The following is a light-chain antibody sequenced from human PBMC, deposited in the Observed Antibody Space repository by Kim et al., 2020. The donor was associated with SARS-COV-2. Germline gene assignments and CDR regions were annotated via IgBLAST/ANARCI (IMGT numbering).Light chain of an antibody. Sequence: ASVGDRVTITCPASQGISNYLAWYQQKPGKVPKLLIYAASTLQSGVPSRFSGSGSGTDFTLTISSLQPEDVATYYCQKYNSAPPTFGQGTKVDIK. J-gene: IGKJ1*01. CDR2: AAS. CDR1: QGISNY. V-gene: IGKV1-27*01. CDR3: QKYNSAPPT.